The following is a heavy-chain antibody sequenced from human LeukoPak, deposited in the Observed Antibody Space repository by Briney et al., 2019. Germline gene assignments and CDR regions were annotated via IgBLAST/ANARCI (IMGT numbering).Heavy chain of an antibody. CDR3: ARDRAYYYYGMDV. Sequence: GASVKVSCKASGYTFFGNYMHWVRQAPGQGLEWMGWINPNTGDTNYAQKFQGRVTMTRDTSISTSYMELSRLRSDDTAVYFCARDRAYYYYGMDVWGQGTTVTVSS. CDR2: INPNTGDT. D-gene: IGHD3-16*01. J-gene: IGHJ6*02. V-gene: IGHV1-2*02. CDR1: GYTFFGNY.